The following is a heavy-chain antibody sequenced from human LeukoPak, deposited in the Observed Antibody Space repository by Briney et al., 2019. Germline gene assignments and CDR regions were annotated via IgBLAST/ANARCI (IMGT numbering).Heavy chain of an antibody. J-gene: IGHJ4*02. Sequence: ASVKVSCKASGYTFTSYGISWARQAPGQGLEWMGWISAYNGNTNYAQKLQGRVTMTTDTSTSTAYMELRSLRSDDTAVYYCARDGDIVVVPAAMLLDYWGQGTLVTVSS. D-gene: IGHD2-2*01. CDR3: ARDGDIVVVPAAMLLDY. CDR2: ISAYNGNT. V-gene: IGHV1-18*04. CDR1: GYTFTSYG.